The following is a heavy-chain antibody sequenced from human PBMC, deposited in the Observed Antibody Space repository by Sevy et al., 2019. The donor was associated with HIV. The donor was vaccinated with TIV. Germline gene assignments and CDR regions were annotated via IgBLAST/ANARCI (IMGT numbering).Heavy chain of an antibody. CDR3: ARAQLWFGELLYYFDY. D-gene: IGHD3-10*01. Sequence: GGSLRLSCAASGFTFSSHSMNWVRQAPGKGLEWVSYISSSSSTIYYADSVKGRFTISRDNAKNSLYLQMNSLRAEDTAVYYCARAQLWFGELLYYFDYWGQGTLVTVSS. CDR2: ISSSSSTI. CDR1: GFTFSSHS. J-gene: IGHJ4*02. V-gene: IGHV3-48*01.